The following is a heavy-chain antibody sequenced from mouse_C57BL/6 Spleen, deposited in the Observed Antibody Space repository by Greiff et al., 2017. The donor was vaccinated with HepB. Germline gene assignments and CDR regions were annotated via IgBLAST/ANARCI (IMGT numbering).Heavy chain of an antibody. CDR3: AREYYGYGSWFAD. D-gene: IGHD2-2*01. V-gene: IGHV1-7*01. Sequence: QVQLQQSGAELAKPGASVKLSCKASGYTFTSYWMHWVKQRPGQGLEWIGYINPSSGYTKYNQKFKDKATLTADKSSSTAYMQLSSLTYEDSAVYYCAREYYGYGSWFADWGQGTLVTVSA. J-gene: IGHJ3*01. CDR2: INPSSGYT. CDR1: GYTFTSYW.